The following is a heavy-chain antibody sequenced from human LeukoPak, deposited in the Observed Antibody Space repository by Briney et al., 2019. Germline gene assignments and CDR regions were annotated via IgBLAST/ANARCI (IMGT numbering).Heavy chain of an antibody. V-gene: IGHV4-39*01. J-gene: IGHJ4*02. D-gene: IGHD3-10*01. Sequence: SETLSLTCTVSGGSISSSSYYWGWIRQPPGKGLEWIGSIYYSGSTYYNPSLKSRVTISVDTSKNQFSLKLSSVTAADTAVYYCVRLGLWFGELGPTYYFDYWGQGTLVTVSS. CDR1: GGSISSSSYY. CDR3: VRLGLWFGELGPTYYFDY. CDR2: IYYSGST.